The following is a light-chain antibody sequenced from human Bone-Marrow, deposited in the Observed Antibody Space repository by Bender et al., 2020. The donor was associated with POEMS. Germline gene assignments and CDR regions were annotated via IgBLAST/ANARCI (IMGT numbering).Light chain of an antibody. V-gene: IGLV1-44*01. CDR1: SSNIGAHA. Sequence: QSVLTQPPSASGTPGQRVTISCSGGSSNIGAHAVNWYQHLPGTAPKLLIYSSHRRPSEVPDRFSGSRSGTSASLAISGLQSEGEADCYCAVWDDSLNGWVFGGGTKLTVL. CDR2: SSH. CDR3: AVWDDSLNGWV. J-gene: IGLJ3*02.